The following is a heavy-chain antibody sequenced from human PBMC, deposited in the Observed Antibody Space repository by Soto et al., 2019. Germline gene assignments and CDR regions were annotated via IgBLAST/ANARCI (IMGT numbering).Heavy chain of an antibody. Sequence: SETLSLTCSVSGDPVSSGSYYWTWVRQHPVKGLEWIGYIYHTGSTYYNPSLQSRLIMSIDTSKNQFSLHLYSVTAADTAVYFCAAKLGTTHYFDFWGQGSMVTVSS. J-gene: IGHJ4*02. CDR3: AAKLGTTHYFDF. CDR1: GDPVSSGSYY. V-gene: IGHV4-31*03. D-gene: IGHD7-27*01. CDR2: IYHTGST.